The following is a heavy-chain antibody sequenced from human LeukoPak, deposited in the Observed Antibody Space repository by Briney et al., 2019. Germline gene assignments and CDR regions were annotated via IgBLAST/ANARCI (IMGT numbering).Heavy chain of an antibody. CDR2: FNSDGSST. Sequence: SGGSLRLSCAASGFTLSSYWMHWVRQAPGKGLVWVSRFNSDGSSTRYADSVKGRFTISRDNAKNTLYLQMNSLRVEDTAVYYCARDGGSYLDYWGQGTLVTVSS. CDR1: GFTLSSYW. V-gene: IGHV3-74*01. J-gene: IGHJ4*02. CDR3: ARDGGSYLDY. D-gene: IGHD1-26*01.